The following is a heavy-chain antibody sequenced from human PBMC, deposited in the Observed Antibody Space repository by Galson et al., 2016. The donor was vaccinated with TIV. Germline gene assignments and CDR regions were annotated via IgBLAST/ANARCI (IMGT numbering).Heavy chain of an antibody. Sequence: SLRLSCAVSGFTFSRYAMSWVRQAPGKGLEWVSTIIDSGTATYYADPVKGRFIISRDTSKNTLSLQMNSMTADDTAVYYCAKRWPLYSSAKYYFDFWGQGTLVTVSS. CDR3: AKRWPLYSSAKYYFDF. CDR2: IIDSGTAT. J-gene: IGHJ4*02. CDR1: GFTFSRYA. D-gene: IGHD3-3*01. V-gene: IGHV3-23*01.